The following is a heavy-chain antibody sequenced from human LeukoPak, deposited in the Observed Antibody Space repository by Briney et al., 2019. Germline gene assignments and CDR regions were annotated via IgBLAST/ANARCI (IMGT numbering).Heavy chain of an antibody. Sequence: GGSLRLSCAASGFTFSTYWMTWVRRAPGKGLEWVANIKQDGSERYYVDSVKGRFTISRENDKNSLYLEMNSLRAEDTAVYYCARREGSGTFVFDSWGLGTLVTVSS. CDR3: ARREGSGTFVFDS. J-gene: IGHJ4*02. V-gene: IGHV3-7*01. CDR2: IKQDGSER. CDR1: GFTFSTYW. D-gene: IGHD1-26*01.